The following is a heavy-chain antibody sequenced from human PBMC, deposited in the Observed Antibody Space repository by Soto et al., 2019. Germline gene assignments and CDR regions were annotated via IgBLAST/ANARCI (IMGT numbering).Heavy chain of an antibody. D-gene: IGHD6-13*01. Sequence: ASVKVSCKVSGYTLTELSMHWVRQAPGKGLEWMGGFDPEDGETIYAQKFQGRVTMTEDTSTDTAYMELSSLRSEDAAVYYCVTILLAAAGFDPWGQGTLVTVSS. CDR3: VTILLAAAGFDP. CDR2: FDPEDGET. J-gene: IGHJ5*02. CDR1: GYTLTELS. V-gene: IGHV1-24*01.